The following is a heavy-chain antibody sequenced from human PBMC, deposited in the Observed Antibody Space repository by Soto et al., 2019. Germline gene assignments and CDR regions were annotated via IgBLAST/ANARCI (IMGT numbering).Heavy chain of an antibody. D-gene: IGHD6-6*01. J-gene: IGHJ5*02. Sequence: GASVKVSCKASGYTFTVYYMHWVRQAPGQGLEWMGWINPNSGGTNYAQKFQGWVTMTRDTSISTAYMELSRLRSDDTAVYYCARDRSIAARPLNWFDPWGQGTLVTVSS. V-gene: IGHV1-2*04. CDR2: INPNSGGT. CDR3: ARDRSIAARPLNWFDP. CDR1: GYTFTVYY.